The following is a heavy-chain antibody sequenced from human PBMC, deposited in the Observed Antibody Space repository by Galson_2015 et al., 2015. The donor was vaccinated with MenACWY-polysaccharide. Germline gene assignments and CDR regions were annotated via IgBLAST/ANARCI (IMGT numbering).Heavy chain of an antibody. CDR3: AKDDYGYWFDP. D-gene: IGHD4/OR15-4a*01. CDR2: ISDTSGST. J-gene: IGHJ5*02. CDR1: GFTFRRYA. V-gene: IGHV3-23*01. Sequence: SLRLSCAASGFTFRRYAMSWVRQSPGKGLEWVSAISDTSGSTYYADSVTGRFTISRDNSKNTLYLQMNSLRAEDTAVYYCAKDDYGYWFDPWGQGTLVIVSS.